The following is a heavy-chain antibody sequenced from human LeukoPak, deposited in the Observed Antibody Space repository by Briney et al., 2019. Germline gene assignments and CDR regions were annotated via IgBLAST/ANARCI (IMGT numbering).Heavy chain of an antibody. V-gene: IGHV1-69*13. CDR3: ASNWNDRGRYYYGMDV. CDR1: GGTFSSYA. CDR2: IIPIFGTA. D-gene: IGHD1-1*01. J-gene: IGHJ6*02. Sequence: ASVKVSCKASGGTFSSYAISWVRQAPGQGLEWMGGIIPIFGTANYAQKFQGRVTITADESTCTAYMELSSLRSEDTAVYYCASNWNDRGRYYYGMDVWGQGTTVTVSS.